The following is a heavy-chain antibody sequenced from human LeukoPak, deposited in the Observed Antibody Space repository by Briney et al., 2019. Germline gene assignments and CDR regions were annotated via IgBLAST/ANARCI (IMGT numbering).Heavy chain of an antibody. CDR3: ARDLENGYNEDYFDY. CDR2: INHSGST. J-gene: IGHJ4*02. D-gene: IGHD5-24*01. Sequence: SETLSLTCAVYGGSFSGYYWSWIRQPPGKGLEWIGEINHSGSTNYNPSLKSRVTISVDTSKNQFSLKLSSVTAADTAVYYCARDLENGYNEDYFDYWGQGILVTVSS. CDR1: GGSFSGYY. V-gene: IGHV4-34*01.